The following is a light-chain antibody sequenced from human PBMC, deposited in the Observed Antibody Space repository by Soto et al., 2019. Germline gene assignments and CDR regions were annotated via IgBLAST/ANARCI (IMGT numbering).Light chain of an antibody. V-gene: IGKV3-20*01. J-gene: IGKJ1*01. CDR2: GAS. Sequence: EIVLTQSPGTLSLSPGERATLSCRASQSVSSSYLAWYQQKPGQAPRLLIYGASIMATGIPARFSGSGSGTDFTLTISRLEPEDFAVYYCQQYGSSPGTFGQGTKVDIK. CDR1: QSVSSSY. CDR3: QQYGSSPGT.